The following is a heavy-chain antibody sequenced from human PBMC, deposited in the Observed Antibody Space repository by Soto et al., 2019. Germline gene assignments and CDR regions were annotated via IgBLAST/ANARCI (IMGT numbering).Heavy chain of an antibody. CDR1: GGPFSGYY. V-gene: IGHV4-34*01. CDR2: INHSGST. Sequence: SETLSLTCAVYGGPFSGYYWSWIRQPPGKGLEWIGEINHSGSTNYNPSLKSRVTISVDTSKNQFSLKLSSVTAADTAVYYCARTLYSSGWYFDYWGQGTLVTVSS. D-gene: IGHD6-19*01. CDR3: ARTLYSSGWYFDY. J-gene: IGHJ4*02.